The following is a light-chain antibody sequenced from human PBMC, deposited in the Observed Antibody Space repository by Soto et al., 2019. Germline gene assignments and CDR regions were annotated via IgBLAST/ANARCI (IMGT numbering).Light chain of an antibody. CDR3: QQYNDWPPMYT. J-gene: IGKJ2*01. Sequence: EIVMTQSPATLSVSPGERATLSCRASQSVNNNLAWYQQKPGQAPRLLIHGASTRATGIPARFSGYGSGTEFTLTISSLPSEDFAVYYCQQYNDWPPMYTFGQGTKLEIK. CDR1: QSVNNN. V-gene: IGKV3-15*01. CDR2: GAS.